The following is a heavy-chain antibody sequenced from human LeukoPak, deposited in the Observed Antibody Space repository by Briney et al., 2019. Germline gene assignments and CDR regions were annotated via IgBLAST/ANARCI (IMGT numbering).Heavy chain of an antibody. CDR3: ARDREIAAAGIDY. Sequence: GGSLRLSCAATGFTFSSYWMSWVRQAPGKGLEWVANIKQDGSEKYYVDSVKGRFTISRDNAKNSLYLQMNSLRAEDTAVYYCARDREIAAAGIDYWGQGTLVTVSS. CDR1: GFTFSSYW. J-gene: IGHJ4*02. V-gene: IGHV3-7*01. CDR2: IKQDGSEK. D-gene: IGHD6-13*01.